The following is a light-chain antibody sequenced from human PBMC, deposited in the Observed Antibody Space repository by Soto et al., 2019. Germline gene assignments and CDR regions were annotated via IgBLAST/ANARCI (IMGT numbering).Light chain of an antibody. CDR1: SSDVGHYNR. CDR3: SSYTTSSTYV. V-gene: IGLV2-18*02. J-gene: IGLJ1*01. CDR2: EVT. Sequence: QSVLTQPPSVSGSPGQSVTISCTGTSSDVGHYNRVSWYQQPPGTAPKLMIYEVTNRPSGVPDRFSGSKSGNTASLIISGLQAEDEADYYCSSYTTSSTYVFGPGTKLTVL.